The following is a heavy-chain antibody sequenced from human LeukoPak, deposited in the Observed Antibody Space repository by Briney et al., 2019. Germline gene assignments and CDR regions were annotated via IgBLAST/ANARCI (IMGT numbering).Heavy chain of an antibody. D-gene: IGHD4-17*01. J-gene: IGHJ6*02. CDR1: GGSISSYY. CDR2: IYYSGST. CDR3: ARFLYGDQYGTYYSYGMDV. Sequence: SETLSLTCTVSGGSISSYYWSWIRQPPGKGLEWIGYIYYSGSTNYNPSLKSRVTISVDTSKNQFSLKRSSVTAADTAVYYCARFLYGDQYGTYYSYGMDVCGQGTTVTVSS. V-gene: IGHV4-59*08.